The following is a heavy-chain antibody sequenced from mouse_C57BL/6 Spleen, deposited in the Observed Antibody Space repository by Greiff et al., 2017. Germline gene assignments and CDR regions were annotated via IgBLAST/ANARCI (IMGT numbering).Heavy chain of an antibody. D-gene: IGHD2-4*01. CDR2: IDPSDSET. J-gene: IGHJ3*01. CDR3: ARGDYVPFAY. Sequence: QVHVKQPGAELVRPGSSVKLSCKASGYTFTSYWMHWVKQRPIQGLEWIGNIDPSDSETHYNQKFKDKATLTVDKSSSTAYMQLSSLTSEDSAVYYCARGDYVPFAYWGQGTLVTVSA. V-gene: IGHV1-52*01. CDR1: GYTFTSYW.